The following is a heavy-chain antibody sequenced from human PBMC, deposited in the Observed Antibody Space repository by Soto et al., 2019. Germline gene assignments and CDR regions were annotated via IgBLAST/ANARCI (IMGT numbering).Heavy chain of an antibody. CDR3: ARDGKYCSSTSCSHYYYYGMDV. CDR1: GFTFSSYA. J-gene: IGHJ6*01. V-gene: IGHV3-30-3*01. CDR2: ISYDGSNK. Sequence: QVQLVESGGGVVQPGRSLRLSCAASGFTFSSYAMHWVRQAPGKGLEWVAVISYDGSNKYYADSVKGRFTISRDNSKNTLYLQMNSLRAEDTAVYYCARDGKYCSSTSCSHYYYYGMDVW. D-gene: IGHD2-2*01.